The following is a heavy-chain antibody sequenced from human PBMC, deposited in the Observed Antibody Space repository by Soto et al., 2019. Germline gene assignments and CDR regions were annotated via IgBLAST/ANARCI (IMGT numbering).Heavy chain of an antibody. Sequence: PSETLSLTCTVSGGSISSSSYYWGWIRQPPGKGLEWIGYIYYSESTYYNPSLKSRVTISVDTSKNQFSLKLSSVTAADTAVYYCARSVGYSSSFYYYGMDVWGQGTTVTVSS. CDR3: ARSVGYSSSFYYYGMDV. CDR1: GGSISSSSYY. D-gene: IGHD6-13*01. V-gene: IGHV4-39*07. J-gene: IGHJ6*02. CDR2: IYYSEST.